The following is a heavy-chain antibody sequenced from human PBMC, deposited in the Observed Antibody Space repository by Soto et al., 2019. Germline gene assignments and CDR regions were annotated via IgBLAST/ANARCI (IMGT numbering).Heavy chain of an antibody. Sequence: LRLSCAVSGLTVSRTQMSWVRQAPGKGLQWVSVIYGAGGTYYANAVKGRFTISRDISENKIFLELNGLTVDDTAVYYCARAREPEYSSSIFFDYWGRGTVVTVSS. CDR3: ARAREPEYSSSIFFDY. CDR1: GLTVSRTQ. V-gene: IGHV3-53*01. D-gene: IGHD6-6*01. CDR2: IYGAGGT. J-gene: IGHJ4*01.